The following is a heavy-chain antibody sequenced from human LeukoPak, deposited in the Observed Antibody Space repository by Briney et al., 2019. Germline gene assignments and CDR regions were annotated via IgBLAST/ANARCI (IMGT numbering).Heavy chain of an antibody. Sequence: SETLSLTRTVSGGSVSSGTYYWSWIRQPPGKGLEWIGYIYYTGSTNYNPSLKSRLTISVDTSKNQFTLKLSSVTAADTAVYYWARRGGSWRSFDYRRQGTLVAVS. CDR3: ARRGGSWRSFDY. J-gene: IGHJ4*02. D-gene: IGHD2-15*01. CDR1: GGSVSSGTYY. V-gene: IGHV4-61*01. CDR2: IYYTGST.